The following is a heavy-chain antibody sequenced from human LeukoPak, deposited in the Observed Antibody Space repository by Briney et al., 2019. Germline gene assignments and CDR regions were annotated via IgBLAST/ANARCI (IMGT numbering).Heavy chain of an antibody. V-gene: IGHV3-15*01. J-gene: IGHJ4*02. CDR2: IKSKTDGGTT. CDR1: GFTFSNAW. D-gene: IGHD6-6*01. CDR3: TTPAPSIADDY. Sequence: GGSLRLSCAASGFTFSNAWMSWVRQAPGKGLEWVGRIKSKTDGGTTDYAAPVKGRFTISRDDSKDTLYLQMNSLKTEDTAVYYCTTPAPSIADDYWGQGTLVTVSS.